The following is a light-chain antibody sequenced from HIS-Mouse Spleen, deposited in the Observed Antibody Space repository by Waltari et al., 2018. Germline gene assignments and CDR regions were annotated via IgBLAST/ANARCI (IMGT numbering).Light chain of an antibody. J-gene: IGLJ1*01. CDR1: SSHVGGHNP. Sequence: QSALPQHASVPGSPGPSITLSCTGTSSHVGGHNPVSWYQQHPGKAPKLMIYDVSNRPSGVSKRFSGSKSGNTASLTISGLKAEDEADYYCSSYTSSSTHVFGTGTKVTVL. V-gene: IGLV2-14*03. CDR2: DVS. CDR3: SSYTSSSTHV.